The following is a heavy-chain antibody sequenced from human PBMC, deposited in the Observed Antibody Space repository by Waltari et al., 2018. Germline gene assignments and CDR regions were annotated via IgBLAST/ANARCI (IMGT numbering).Heavy chain of an antibody. V-gene: IGHV3-23*01. CDR1: GFTFSSYA. J-gene: IGHJ5*02. D-gene: IGHD2-15*01. CDR2: ISGSGGST. CDR3: AKDPRASGGGTDWFDP. Sequence: EVQLLESGGGLVQPGGSLRLSCAASGFTFSSYAMSWVRQAPGKGLEWVSAISGSGGSTYYADSVKGRSTISRDNSKNTLYLQMNSLRAEDTAVYYCAKDPRASGGGTDWFDPWGQGTLVTVSS.